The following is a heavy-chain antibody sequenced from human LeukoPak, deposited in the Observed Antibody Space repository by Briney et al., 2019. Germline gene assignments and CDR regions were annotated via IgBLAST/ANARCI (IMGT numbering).Heavy chain of an antibody. Sequence: PSETLSLTCTVSGGSISSYYWGWIRQPPGKGLEWIGYIYYSGSTNYNPSLKSRVTISVDTSKNQFSLKLSSVTAADTAVYYCAITTGYSSGWSSLGAFDIWGQGTMVTVSS. CDR1: GGSISSYY. D-gene: IGHD6-19*01. J-gene: IGHJ3*02. V-gene: IGHV4-59*01. CDR2: IYYSGST. CDR3: AITTGYSSGWSSLGAFDI.